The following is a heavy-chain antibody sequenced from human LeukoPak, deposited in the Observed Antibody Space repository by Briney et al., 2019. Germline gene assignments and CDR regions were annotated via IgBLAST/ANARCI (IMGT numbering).Heavy chain of an antibody. CDR2: ISYDGSNK. D-gene: IGHD3-3*01. J-gene: IGHJ4*02. CDR1: GFTFSSYG. Sequence: GGSLRLSCAASGFTFSSYGMSWVRQAPGKGLEWVAVISYDGSNKYYADSVKGRFTISRDNSKNTMYLQMNSLRAEDTAVYYLAIFGYFDYWGQGTLVTVS. V-gene: IGHV3-30*03. CDR3: AIFGYFDY.